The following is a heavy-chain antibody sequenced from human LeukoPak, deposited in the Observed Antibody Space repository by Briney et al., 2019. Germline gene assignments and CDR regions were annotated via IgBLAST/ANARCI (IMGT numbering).Heavy chain of an antibody. CDR2: INPKSGGT. J-gene: IGHJ4*02. CDR3: ARHTSTHLDS. Sequence: ASVKVSFKASGYPFTGHHMHWVRQAPGQGLEWMGWINPKSGGTNYAQKFQGRVTMTRDTSISTGYMELSRLTSDDTAVYFCARHTSTHLDSWGQGTLVTVSS. D-gene: IGHD2-2*01. CDR1: GYPFTGHH. V-gene: IGHV1-2*02.